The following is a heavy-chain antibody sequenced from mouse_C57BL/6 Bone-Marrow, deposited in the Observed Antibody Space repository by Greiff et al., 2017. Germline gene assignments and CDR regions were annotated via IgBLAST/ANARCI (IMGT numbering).Heavy chain of an antibody. CDR1: GYTFTSYW. J-gene: IGHJ2*01. CDR2: IYPTSGRT. D-gene: IGHD4-1*01. Sequence: VQLQQPGAELVKPGASVTMSCTASGYTFTSYWITWVKQRPGQGLEWIGDIYPTSGRTNYNEKFKSKAVLTVDTSSNTAYLQLSSLTSEDSAVFYCARSGPLGRSFDYWGQGTTLTGSS. CDR3: ARSGPLGRSFDY. V-gene: IGHV1-55*01.